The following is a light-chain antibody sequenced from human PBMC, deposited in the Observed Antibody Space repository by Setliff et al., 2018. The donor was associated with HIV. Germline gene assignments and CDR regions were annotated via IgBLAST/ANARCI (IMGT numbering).Light chain of an antibody. J-gene: IGLJ1*01. CDR1: TNDVGAYNY. CDR3: SSYSTSSTPSV. CDR2: GVT. V-gene: IGLV2-14*03. Sequence: QSVLTQPASVSGSPGQSIAISCTGTTNDVGAYNYVSWYQQHPGKAPKLIIYGVTHRPSGVSDRFSGSKSGDTASLTISGLQTEDEADYYCSSYSTSSTPSVFGTGTKLTVL.